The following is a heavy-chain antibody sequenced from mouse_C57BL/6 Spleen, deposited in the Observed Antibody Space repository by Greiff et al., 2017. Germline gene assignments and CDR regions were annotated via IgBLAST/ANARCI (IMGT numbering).Heavy chain of an antibody. Sequence: QVQLQQSGAELVKPGASVKLSCKASGYTFTEYTIHWVKQRSGQGLEWIGWVYPGSGSIKYNEKFKDKDTLTADKSYSTVYMELSRLTSEDSAVYFDARHEDPYYGSYYFDYWGQGTTLTVSS. J-gene: IGHJ2*01. D-gene: IGHD1-1*01. CDR2: VYPGSGSI. CDR1: GYTFTEYT. V-gene: IGHV1-62-2*01. CDR3: ARHEDPYYGSYYFDY.